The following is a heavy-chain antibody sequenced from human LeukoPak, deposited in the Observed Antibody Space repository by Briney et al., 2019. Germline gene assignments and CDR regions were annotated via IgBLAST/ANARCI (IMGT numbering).Heavy chain of an antibody. CDR2: TKYKAERYTT. CDR1: GSTLSDHY. Sequence: GGSLRLSCAASGSTLSDHYMGWVRQAPGKGLEWVGRTKYKAERYTTEYAASVKGRFTISRHESSNSLYLQMNRLKSEEPDVYYCATSQPSFPNVYWGQGTLVTVSS. CDR3: ATSQPSFPNVY. V-gene: IGHV3-72*01. D-gene: IGHD2-8*01. J-gene: IGHJ4*02.